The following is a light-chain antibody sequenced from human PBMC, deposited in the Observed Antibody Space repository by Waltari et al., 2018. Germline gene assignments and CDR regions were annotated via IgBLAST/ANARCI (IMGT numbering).Light chain of an antibody. CDR2: GAS. J-gene: IGKJ2*01. Sequence: EIVLTQSPGTLSLSPGERATLSCRASQSLTRRYLAWYQQKPGQAPRLLIYGASSRAAGIQDRFSGSGSVTDFTLTISRLEPEDFAVYYCQQYGSSVMYTFGQGTKLEIK. CDR3: QQYGSSVMYT. V-gene: IGKV3-20*01. CDR1: QSLTRRY.